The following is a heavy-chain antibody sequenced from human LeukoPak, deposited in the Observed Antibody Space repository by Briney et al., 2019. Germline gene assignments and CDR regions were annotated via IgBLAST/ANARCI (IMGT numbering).Heavy chain of an antibody. J-gene: IGHJ4*02. V-gene: IGHV3-23*01. D-gene: IGHD2-2*01. Sequence: GGSLRLSCTASGFTFGDYAMTWVRQAPGKGLEWVSAISGSGGSTYYADSVKGRFTISRDNSKNTLYLQMNSLRAEDTAVYYCAKSRIVPAARIDYWGQGTPVTVSS. CDR1: GFTFGDYA. CDR3: AKSRIVPAARIDY. CDR2: ISGSGGST.